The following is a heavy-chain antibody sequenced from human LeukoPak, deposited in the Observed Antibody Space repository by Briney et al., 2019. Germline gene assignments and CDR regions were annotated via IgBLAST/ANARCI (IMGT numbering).Heavy chain of an antibody. J-gene: IGHJ6*03. CDR1: GFAFSGYW. CDR2: INGDGYSI. D-gene: IGHD4-11*01. V-gene: IGHV3-74*01. CDR3: ARGKFSDYTGNPGARKTSYYMDV. Sequence: PGGSLRLSCAASGFAFSGYWMHWVRQAPGKGLVWLSRINGDGYSISYADSVKGRFTISRDNAKNSLYLQMNSLRAEDTAVYYCARGKFSDYTGNPGARKTSYYMDVWGKGTTVTVSS.